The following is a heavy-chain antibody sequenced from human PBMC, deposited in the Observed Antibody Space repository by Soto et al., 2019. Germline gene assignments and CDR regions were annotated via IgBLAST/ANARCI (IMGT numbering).Heavy chain of an antibody. D-gene: IGHD4-17*01. CDR3: ARGRIGYYGRRYEDS. V-gene: IGHV4-59*01. CDR2: VYSSGST. CDR1: GGSLSSYY. Sequence: SETLSLTCTVSGGSLSSYYWNWIRQPPGQGLEWIGYVYSSGSTIYNPSLESRVTISVDTSKNQFSLKLSSVTAADTAVYYCARGRIGYYGRRYEDSWGQGTMVTVSS. J-gene: IGHJ4*02.